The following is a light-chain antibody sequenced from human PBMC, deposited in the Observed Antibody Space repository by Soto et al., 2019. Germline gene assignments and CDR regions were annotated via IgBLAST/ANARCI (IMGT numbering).Light chain of an antibody. CDR1: SGDVGGYNY. V-gene: IGLV2-14*01. Sequence: QSALTQPASVSGSPGQTITISCTGTSGDVGGYNYASWYQQHPGKAPKLMIYDVSNRPSGVSNRFSGSKSGNTASLTISGLQAEDEADYYCSSYTSSSTLFGGGTKLTVL. CDR2: DVS. CDR3: SSYTSSSTL. J-gene: IGLJ2*01.